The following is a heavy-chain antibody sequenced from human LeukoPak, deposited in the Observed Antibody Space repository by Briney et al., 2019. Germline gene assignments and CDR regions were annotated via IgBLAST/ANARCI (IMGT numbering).Heavy chain of an antibody. CDR2: ISGSGGST. CDR3: AKDVVGAINYFDY. CDR1: GFTFSSYA. J-gene: IGHJ4*02. D-gene: IGHD1-26*01. V-gene: IGHV3-23*01. Sequence: PGGSLRLSCAASGFTFSSYAMSWVRQAARKGLEWVSGISGSGGSTYYADSVKGRFTISRDNSKNTLYLQTNSLRAEDTAVYYCAKDVVGAINYFDYWGQGTLVTVSS.